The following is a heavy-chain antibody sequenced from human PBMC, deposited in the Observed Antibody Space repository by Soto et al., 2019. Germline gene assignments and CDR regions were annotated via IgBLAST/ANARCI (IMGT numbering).Heavy chain of an antibody. D-gene: IGHD6-13*01. Sequence: GASVKDSCKASGGTFSSYAISWVRQAPGQGLEWMGGIIPIFGTANYAQKFQGRVTITADESTSTAYMELSSLRSEDTAVYYCARGRSSSWPVGYYYGMDVWGQGTTVTVSS. CDR2: IIPIFGTA. CDR3: ARGRSSSWPVGYYYGMDV. CDR1: GGTFSSYA. J-gene: IGHJ6*02. V-gene: IGHV1-69*13.